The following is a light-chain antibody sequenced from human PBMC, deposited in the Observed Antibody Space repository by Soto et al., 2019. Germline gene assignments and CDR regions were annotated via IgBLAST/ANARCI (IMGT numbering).Light chain of an antibody. V-gene: IGKV3-20*01. CDR2: GAC. J-gene: IGKJ1*01. CDR1: QTVSSTF. Sequence: EVVLEQSPGTLSLSPGERATLSCRANQTVSSTFLAWYQHNRSQAPSLLVYGACIRATGIPDRFSGSGSGTDFSLTISSLEPEDFEVSYCQQYGTAPWTFGQGTKVEIK. CDR3: QQYGTAPWT.